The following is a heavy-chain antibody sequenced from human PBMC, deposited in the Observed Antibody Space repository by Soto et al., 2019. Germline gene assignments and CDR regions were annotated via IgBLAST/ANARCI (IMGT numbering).Heavy chain of an antibody. CDR1: GGSISSGDYY. J-gene: IGHJ6*02. CDR3: ARVFAEVDYYYGMDV. CDR2: IYYSGST. D-gene: IGHD3-16*01. V-gene: IGHV4-30-4*01. Sequence: PSETLSLTCTVSGGSISSGDYYWSWIRQPPGKGLEWIGYIYYSGSTYYNPSLTSRVTISVDTSKNQFSLKLSSVTAADTAVYYCARVFAEVDYYYGMDVWGQGTTVTVSS.